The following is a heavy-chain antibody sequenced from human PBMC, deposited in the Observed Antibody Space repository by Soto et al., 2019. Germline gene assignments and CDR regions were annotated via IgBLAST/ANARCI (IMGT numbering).Heavy chain of an antibody. CDR3: ARQRYYYDSSGYGLGAFDI. D-gene: IGHD3-22*01. Sequence: GEALKITCKGSGYSFTSYWISWVRQMPRKGLEWMGRIDPSDSYTNYSPSFQGHVTISADKSISTAYLQWSSLKASDTAMYYCARQRYYYDSSGYGLGAFDIWGQGTMVTVSS. CDR1: GYSFTSYW. V-gene: IGHV5-10-1*01. CDR2: IDPSDSYT. J-gene: IGHJ3*02.